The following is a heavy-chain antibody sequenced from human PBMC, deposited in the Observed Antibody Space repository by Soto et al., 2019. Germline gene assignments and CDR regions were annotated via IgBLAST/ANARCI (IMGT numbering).Heavy chain of an antibody. J-gene: IGHJ4*02. CDR3: ARHDWAKPFDY. CDR2: IYYSGST. D-gene: IGHD3-9*01. Sequence: SETPFPPRTVSCGSISSSSYYLGWVRQPPGKGLEWIGSIYYSGSTYYNPSLKSRVTISVDTSKNQFSLKLSSVTAADTAVYYCARHDWAKPFDYWGQGTLVTVSS. CDR1: CGSISSSSYY. V-gene: IGHV4-39*01.